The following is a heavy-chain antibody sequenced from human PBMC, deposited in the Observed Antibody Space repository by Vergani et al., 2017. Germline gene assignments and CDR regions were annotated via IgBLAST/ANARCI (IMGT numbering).Heavy chain of an antibody. D-gene: IGHD6-13*01. J-gene: IGHJ2*01. Sequence: QLQLQESGPGLVKPSETLSLTCTVSGGSISSYYWSWIRQPPGKGLEWIGYIYYSGSTNYNPSLKSRVTISVDTSKNQFSLKLSSVTAADTAVYYCARVGAAAGPYWYFDLWGRGTLVTVSS. CDR1: GGSISSYY. CDR3: ARVGAAAGPYWYFDL. V-gene: IGHV4-59*08. CDR2: IYYSGST.